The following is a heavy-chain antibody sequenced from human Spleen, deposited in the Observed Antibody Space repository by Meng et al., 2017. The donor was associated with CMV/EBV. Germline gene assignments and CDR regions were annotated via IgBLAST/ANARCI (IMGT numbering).Heavy chain of an antibody. CDR1: GFKFDDYS. J-gene: IGHJ6*02. Sequence: SLKISCAAFGFKFDDYSMHWVRQAPGKGLEWVSGISWNSGSIGYADSVKGRFTISRDNAQNSLFLQMNSLKVDDTALYYCTRVGLAMDVWGQGTTVTVSS. V-gene: IGHV3-9*01. CDR2: ISWNSGSI. CDR3: TRVGLAMDV.